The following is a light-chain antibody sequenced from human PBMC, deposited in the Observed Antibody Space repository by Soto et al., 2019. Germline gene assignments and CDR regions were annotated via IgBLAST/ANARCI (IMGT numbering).Light chain of an antibody. CDR1: QTISNW. Sequence: DIQMTQSPSTLSASVGDRVTISCRASQTISNWLAWYQQKPGKAPKFLIYKASSLKNGVPLRFSGSGSGTEFTLTISSLQTDDFSTYYCQQYHSYWTFGQGTKVDIK. J-gene: IGKJ1*01. CDR3: QQYHSYWT. CDR2: KAS. V-gene: IGKV1-5*03.